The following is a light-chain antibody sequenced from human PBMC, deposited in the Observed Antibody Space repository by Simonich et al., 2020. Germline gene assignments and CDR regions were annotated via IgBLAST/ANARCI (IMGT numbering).Light chain of an antibody. V-gene: IGLV2-8*01. CDR3: SSYAGSNNFVV. J-gene: IGLJ3*02. CDR2: EVS. CDR1: SSDVGGYNY. Sequence: QSALTQPPSASGSPGQSVPISCTGTSSDVGGYNYVSWYHQHPGKAPNLMIYEVSKRPSGCPERFVGSKSGNTASLTVSGLQAEDEADYYCSSYAGSNNFVVFGGGTKLTVL.